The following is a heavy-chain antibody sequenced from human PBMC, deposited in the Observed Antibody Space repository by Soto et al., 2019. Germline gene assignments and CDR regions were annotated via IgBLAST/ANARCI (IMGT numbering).Heavy chain of an antibody. Sequence: SATLALTCAVYAGAVSGYYWSGSRQPPGRGLGWIGEINHRGSTNYNPSLKSRVTISVDTSKNQFSLKLSSVTAADTAAYYYARQKHLDPWGPGTLVTVSS. V-gene: IGHV4-34*01. CDR3: ARQKHLDP. CDR1: AGAVSGYY. J-gene: IGHJ5*02. CDR2: INHRGST.